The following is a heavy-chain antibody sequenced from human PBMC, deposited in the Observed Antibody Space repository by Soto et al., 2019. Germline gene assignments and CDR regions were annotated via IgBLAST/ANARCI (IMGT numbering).Heavy chain of an antibody. CDR2: ISGSGGST. CDR1: GFTFSSYA. J-gene: IGHJ4*02. Sequence: GGSLRLSCAASGFTFSSYAMSWVRQAPGKGLEWVSAISGSGGSTYYADSVKGRFTISRDNSKNTLYLQMNSLRAEDTAVYYCAKDLFLGYCTNGVCYPFDYWGQGTLVTVSS. CDR3: AKDLFLGYCTNGVCYPFDY. V-gene: IGHV3-23*01. D-gene: IGHD2-8*01.